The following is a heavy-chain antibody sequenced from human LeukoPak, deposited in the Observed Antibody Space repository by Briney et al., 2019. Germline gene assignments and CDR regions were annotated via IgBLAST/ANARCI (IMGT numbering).Heavy chain of an antibody. V-gene: IGHV1-2*02. CDR1: GYTFTSYG. CDR3: ARVKKLMPEFEF. D-gene: IGHD2-2*01. Sequence: ASVKVSCKASGYTFTSYGINWVRQAPGQGLEWMGWINPNSGAIKYSQKFQGRVSMTRDTSITTVYMDLSSLRSDDTALYYCARVKKLMPEFEFWGQGTLVTVSS. CDR2: INPNSGAI. J-gene: IGHJ4*02.